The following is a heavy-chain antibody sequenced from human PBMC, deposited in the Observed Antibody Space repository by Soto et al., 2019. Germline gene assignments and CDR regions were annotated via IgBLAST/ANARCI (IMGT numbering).Heavy chain of an antibody. CDR2: ISRGASSI. D-gene: IGHD6-19*01. V-gene: IGHV3-48*01. CDR3: VREGGDLRGSGVFDY. CDR1: GFTFSFYT. J-gene: IGHJ4*02. Sequence: GGSLRLSCAASGFTFSFYTMNWVRQTPGKGLEWLAYISRGASSIYYADSVKGRFTVSRDNANNSLSLQLNSLRREDTAVYYCVREGGDLRGSGVFDYWGQGTLVTVSS.